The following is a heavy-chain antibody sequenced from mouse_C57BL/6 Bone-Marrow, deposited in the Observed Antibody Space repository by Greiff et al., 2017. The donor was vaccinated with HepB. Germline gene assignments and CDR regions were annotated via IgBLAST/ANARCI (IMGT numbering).Heavy chain of an antibody. J-gene: IGHJ4*01. V-gene: IGHV1-55*01. Sequence: QVQLQQSGAELVKPGASVKMSCKASGYTFTSYWITWVKQRPGQGLEWIGDIYPGSGSTNYNEKFKSKATLTVDTSSSTAYMQLSSLTSEDSAVYYCARSIYYSNYDAMDYWGQGTSVTVSS. CDR2: IYPGSGST. CDR1: GYTFTSYW. D-gene: IGHD2-5*01. CDR3: ARSIYYSNYDAMDY.